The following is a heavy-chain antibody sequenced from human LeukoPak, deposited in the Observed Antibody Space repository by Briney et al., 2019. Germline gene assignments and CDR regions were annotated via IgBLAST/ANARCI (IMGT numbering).Heavy chain of an antibody. J-gene: IGHJ4*02. CDR2: IRYSGST. D-gene: IGHD5-24*01. V-gene: IGHV4-39*01. Sequence: SETLSLTCNVSGGSISSSSYYWGWIRQPPGKGLEWIGNIRYSGSTYCNPSLKSRVTMSVDTSKNQFSLKLSSVTAADTAVYYCARRGDGYNSVDYWGQGTLDTVSS. CDR1: GGSISSSSYY. CDR3: ARRGDGYNSVDY.